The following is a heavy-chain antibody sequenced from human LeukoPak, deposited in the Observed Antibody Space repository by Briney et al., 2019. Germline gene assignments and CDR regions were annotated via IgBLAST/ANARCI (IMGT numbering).Heavy chain of an antibody. D-gene: IGHD3-22*01. V-gene: IGHV3-21*01. CDR2: ISSSSSYI. CDR3: ARDLYYYDSSGYYVYGY. CDR1: GFTFSSYS. Sequence: GGSLRLSCAASGFTFSSYSMNWVRQAPGKGLEWVSSISSSSSYICYADSVKGRFTISRDNAKNSLYLQMNSLRDEDTAVYYCARDLYYYDSSGYYVYGYWGQGTLVTVSS. J-gene: IGHJ4*02.